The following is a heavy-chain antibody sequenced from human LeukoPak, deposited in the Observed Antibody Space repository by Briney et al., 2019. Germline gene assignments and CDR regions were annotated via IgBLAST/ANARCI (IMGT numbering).Heavy chain of an antibody. CDR1: GFTFSSYG. Sequence: GGSLRLSCAASGFTFSSYGMHWVRQAPGKGLEWVAVIWYDGGNKYYADSVKGRFTISRDNSKNTLYLQMNSLRAEDTAVYYCARGLAAAGALTLDYWGQGTLVTVSS. CDR2: IWYDGGNK. V-gene: IGHV3-33*01. D-gene: IGHD6-13*01. CDR3: ARGLAAAGALTLDY. J-gene: IGHJ4*02.